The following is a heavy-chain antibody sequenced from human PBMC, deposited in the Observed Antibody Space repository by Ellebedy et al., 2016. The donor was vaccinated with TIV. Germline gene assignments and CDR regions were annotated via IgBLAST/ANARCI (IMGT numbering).Heavy chain of an antibody. J-gene: IGHJ5*02. D-gene: IGHD3-9*01. CDR2: VFHSGSP. V-gene: IGHV4-38-2*01. CDR3: ARIDSWQPIDA. CDR1: GFTFSSYA. Sequence: ESLKISCAASGFTFSSYAASWVRQAPGKGLGWIGSVFHSGSPYYNPSFKSRVTLSADTSKNQFSLNLRTVTAADTGVYYCARIDSWQPIDAWGQGILVTVSS.